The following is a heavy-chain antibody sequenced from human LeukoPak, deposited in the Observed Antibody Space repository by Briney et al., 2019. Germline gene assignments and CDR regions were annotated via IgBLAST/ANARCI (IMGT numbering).Heavy chain of an antibody. CDR2: IWHNGRNQ. CDR3: VREGTSGNGDGYNSYDY. D-gene: IGHD5-24*01. Sequence: PGGSLRLSCAATGFTFSHFGMHWVRQAPGKGLEWVAVIWHNGRNQYYRDSVKGRFTISRDNFKNTLHLQMNSLRVEDTAMYYCVREGTSGNGDGYNSYDYWGQGTLVTVSS. V-gene: IGHV3-33*01. J-gene: IGHJ4*02. CDR1: GFTFSHFG.